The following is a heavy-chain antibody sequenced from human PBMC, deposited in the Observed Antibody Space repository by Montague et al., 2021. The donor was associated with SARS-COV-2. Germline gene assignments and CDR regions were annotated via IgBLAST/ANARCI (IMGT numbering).Heavy chain of an antibody. CDR3: ARIPHTPWRWLLGSRCASIPQSLWFDP. D-gene: IGHD5-24*01. CDR2: IYYSGST. CDR1: GGSISSYY. J-gene: IGHJ5*02. Sequence: SETLSLTCTVSGGSISSYYWSWIRQPPGKGLEWIGYIYYSGSTNYNPSLKSRVTISVDTSKNQFSLKLSSVTAADTAVYDCARIPHTPWRWLLGSRCASIPQSLWFDPWGQGTLVTVSS. V-gene: IGHV4-59*01.